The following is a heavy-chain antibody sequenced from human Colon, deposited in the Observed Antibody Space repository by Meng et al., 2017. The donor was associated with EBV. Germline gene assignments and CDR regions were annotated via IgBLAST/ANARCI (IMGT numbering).Heavy chain of an antibody. Sequence: QRQFKGEGPGRVKPLGTLSLSFAVSGASLGSSFCWTWVRQPPEKGLEWIGEIYHSGSTNYTPSIKSRLTLSVDKAKGQFSLELISVTAADTAVYYCARGRRFGSGRYALDYWGQGTLVTVSS. D-gene: IGHD3-10*01. CDR3: ARGRRFGSGRYALDY. CDR1: GASLGSSFC. V-gene: IGHV4-4*03. J-gene: IGHJ4*02. CDR2: IYHSGST.